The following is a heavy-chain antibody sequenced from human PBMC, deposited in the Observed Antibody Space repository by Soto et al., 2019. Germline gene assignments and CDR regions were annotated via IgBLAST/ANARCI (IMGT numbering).Heavy chain of an antibody. CDR1: GFTFSSYG. D-gene: IGHD3-22*01. Sequence: VGSLRLSCAASGFTFSSYGMHWVRQAPGKGLEWVAYISAGGSDIYYGDSVKGRFTVSRDNTKKSLYLQMSNLRADDTAIYYCASLPQGYYDRSGRLVDYWGHGTLVTVSS. CDR3: ASLPQGYYDRSGRLVDY. CDR2: ISAGGSDI. J-gene: IGHJ4*01. V-gene: IGHV3-21*04.